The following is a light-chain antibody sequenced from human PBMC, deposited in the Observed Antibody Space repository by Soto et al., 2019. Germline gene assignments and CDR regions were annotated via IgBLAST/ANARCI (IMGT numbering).Light chain of an antibody. CDR2: DAS. V-gene: IGKV1-5*01. Sequence: DIQMTQSPSTLSASVGDRVTITCRASRNVNTYLAWYRQKPGKAPKLLIYDASSLESGVPSRFSGSGSGTEFTLTISSLQPDDFATYYCQQYNSYSTFGQGTKVEIK. CDR1: RNVNTY. CDR3: QQYNSYST. J-gene: IGKJ1*01.